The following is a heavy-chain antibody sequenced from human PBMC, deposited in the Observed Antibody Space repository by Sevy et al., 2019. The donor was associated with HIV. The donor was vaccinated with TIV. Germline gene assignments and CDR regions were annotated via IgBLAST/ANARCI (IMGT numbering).Heavy chain of an antibody. D-gene: IGHD3-3*01. V-gene: IGHV3-23*01. J-gene: IGHJ4*02. CDR3: AKDRIGRMSGRIDY. CDR2: IRGSGGSK. CDR1: GFTFSSYA. Sequence: GGSLRLSCAASGFTFSSYAMSWVRQAPGKGLEWVSAIRGSGGSKYYADSVKGRFTISRDNSKNTLYLQMNSLRAEDTAVYYCAKDRIGRMSGRIDYWGQGTLVTVSS.